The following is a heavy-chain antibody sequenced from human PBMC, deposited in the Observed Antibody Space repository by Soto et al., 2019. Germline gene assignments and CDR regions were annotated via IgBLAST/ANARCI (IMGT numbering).Heavy chain of an antibody. CDR2: IIPMYGPA. CDR3: ARVTSMVRGVIDNWFDP. V-gene: IGHV1-69*01. CDR1: GGTFSSYA. D-gene: IGHD3-10*01. J-gene: IGHJ5*02. Sequence: QVPLVQSGAEVKKPGSSVTVSCKASGGTFSSYAIHWVRQAPGQGLEWRGGIIPMYGPAKYSQRFKGRVTTTADESTTTVYMELTSLTSQDTAVYYCARVTSMVRGVIDNWFDPWGHGTLVTVSS.